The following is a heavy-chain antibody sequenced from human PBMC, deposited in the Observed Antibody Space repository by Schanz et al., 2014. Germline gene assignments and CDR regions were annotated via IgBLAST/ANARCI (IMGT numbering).Heavy chain of an antibody. CDR2: ISYDGRSK. CDR3: ASADYTNYFDY. CDR1: GFSFSTYA. Sequence: VQLVESGGGLIQPGGSPRLSCAASGFSFSTYAMHWVRQAPGKGLEWVAVISYDGRSKDYADSVKGRFTISRDNSKNTVFLQMNSLRGEDTAVYYCASADYTNYFDYWGQGTLVTVSS. D-gene: IGHD4-4*01. J-gene: IGHJ4*02. V-gene: IGHV3-30*04.